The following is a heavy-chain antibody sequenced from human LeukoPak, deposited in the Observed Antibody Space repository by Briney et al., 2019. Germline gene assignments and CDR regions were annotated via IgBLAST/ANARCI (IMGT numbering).Heavy chain of an antibody. D-gene: IGHD6-19*01. CDR1: GYRFTNYL. J-gene: IGHJ4*02. CDR2: INPADGYT. V-gene: IGHV5-51*01. Sequence: GESLKISCKASGYRFTNYLVGWVRQMPGKGLEWMGIINPADGYTRYSPSVQGQVAISAATSIFAPYLQWSSLKASDTAIYYCARPHDTGVGASGSGWSYFDFWGQGTLITVSS. CDR3: ARPHDTGVGASGSGWSYFDF.